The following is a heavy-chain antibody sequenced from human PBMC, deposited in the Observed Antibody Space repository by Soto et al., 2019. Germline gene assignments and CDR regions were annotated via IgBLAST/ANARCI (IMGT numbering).Heavy chain of an antibody. V-gene: IGHV3-74*01. CDR2: INSDGSST. CDR3: ARVYCSGGGRDLLDY. D-gene: IGHD2-15*01. J-gene: IGHJ4*02. Sequence: GGSLRLSCAASGFTFSSYWMHWVRRAPGKGLVWVSRINSDGSSTSYADSVKGRFTISRDNAKNTLYLQMNSLRAEDTAVYYCARVYCSGGGRDLLDYWGQGTLVTVSS. CDR1: GFTFSSYW.